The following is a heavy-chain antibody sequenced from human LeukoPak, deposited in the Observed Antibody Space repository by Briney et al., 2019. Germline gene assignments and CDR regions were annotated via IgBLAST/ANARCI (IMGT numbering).Heavy chain of an antibody. D-gene: IGHD3-3*01. CDR2: IKQDGSEK. J-gene: IGHJ4*02. CDR3: ARGSTGDFWSGYLRY. V-gene: IGHV3-7*01. CDR1: GFTFSSYW. Sequence: PGGSLRLSCAASGFTFSSYWMSWVRQAPGKGLEWVANIKQDGSEKYYVDSVKGRFTISRDNAKNSLYLQMNSLRAEDTAVYYCARGSTGDFWSGYLRYWGQGTLVTVSS.